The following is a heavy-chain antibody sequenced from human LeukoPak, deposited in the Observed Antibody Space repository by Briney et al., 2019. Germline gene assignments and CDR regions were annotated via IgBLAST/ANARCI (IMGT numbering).Heavy chain of an antibody. J-gene: IGHJ4*02. CDR2: IYYSGST. D-gene: IGHD1-1*01. V-gene: IGHV4-59*01. CDR3: ARYTRGPYYFDY. Sequence: SETLSLTCTVSGGSISSYYWSWIRQPPGKGLEWIGYIYYSGSTNYNPSLKSRVTISVDTSKNQFSLKLSSVTAADTAVYYCARYTRGPYYFDYWGQGTLVTVSS. CDR1: GGSISSYY.